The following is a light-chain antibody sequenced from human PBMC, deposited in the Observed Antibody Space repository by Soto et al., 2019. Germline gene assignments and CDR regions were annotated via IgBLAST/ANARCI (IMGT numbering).Light chain of an antibody. V-gene: IGKV3-20*01. Sequence: EIVLTQSPATLSLAPGDRANLSCRASQSVSTKNLAWYQQKPGQAPRLLIFGASSRATGISDRFSGSGSGTDFSLTISRLKPEDFAVYYCQQFGSSPPYTFGQGTKVDIK. CDR2: GAS. CDR1: QSVSTKN. J-gene: IGKJ2*01. CDR3: QQFGSSPPYT.